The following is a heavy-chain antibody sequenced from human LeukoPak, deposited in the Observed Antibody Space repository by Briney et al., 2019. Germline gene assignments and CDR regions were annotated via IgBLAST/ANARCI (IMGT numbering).Heavy chain of an antibody. D-gene: IGHD2-8*01. CDR3: ARVYGPVNY. Sequence: SETLSLTCTVSGDSISSSTYYWGWIRQPPGKGLEWIGSINYSGYNYYNPSLKRRVTISVDTSKNQFSLKLTSVTAADTAVYYCARVYGPVNYWGQGTLVTVSS. CDR2: INYSGYN. J-gene: IGHJ4*02. V-gene: IGHV4-39*07. CDR1: GDSISSSTYY.